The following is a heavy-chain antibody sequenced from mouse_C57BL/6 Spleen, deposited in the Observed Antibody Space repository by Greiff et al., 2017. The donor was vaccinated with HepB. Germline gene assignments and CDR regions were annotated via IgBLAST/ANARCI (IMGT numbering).Heavy chain of an antibody. CDR1: GYTFTSYW. V-gene: IGHV1-64*01. CDR2: IHPNSGST. J-gene: IGHJ3*01. CDR3: ARERLRGFAY. Sequence: QVQLQQPGAELVKPGASVKLSCKASGYTFTSYWMHWVKQRPGQGLEWIGMIHPNSGSTNYNEKFKSKATLTVDKSSSTAYMQLSSLTAEDSAVYYCARERLRGFAYWGHGTLVTVSA. D-gene: IGHD2-4*01.